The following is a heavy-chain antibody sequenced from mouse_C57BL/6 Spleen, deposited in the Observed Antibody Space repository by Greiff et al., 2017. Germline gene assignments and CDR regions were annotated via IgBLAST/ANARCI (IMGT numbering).Heavy chain of an antibody. CDR3: ARYDYYGNYGYAMDY. J-gene: IGHJ4*01. V-gene: IGHV1-54*01. CDR1: GYAFTNYL. D-gene: IGHD2-1*01. Sequence: VQLKQSGAELVRPGTSVKVSCKASGYAFTNYLIEWVKQRPGQGLEWIGVINPGSGGTNYNEKFKGKATLTADKSSSTAYMQLSSLTSEDSAVYFCARYDYYGNYGYAMDYWGQGTSVTVSS. CDR2: INPGSGGT.